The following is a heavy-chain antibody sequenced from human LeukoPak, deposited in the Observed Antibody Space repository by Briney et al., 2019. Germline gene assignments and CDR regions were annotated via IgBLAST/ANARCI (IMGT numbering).Heavy chain of an antibody. D-gene: IGHD1-1*01. CDR3: ARDPGVTTGTYYFDS. J-gene: IGHJ4*02. Sequence: SETLSLTCTVSGASVSSGSYYWTWIRQPPGKGLKWIGYIFYSGSTNYNPSLESRVTISFDTSKNQFSLKLTSVTAADTAVYYCARDPGVTTGTYYFDSWGQGSLVTVSS. CDR1: GASVSSGSYY. CDR2: IFYSGST. V-gene: IGHV4-61*01.